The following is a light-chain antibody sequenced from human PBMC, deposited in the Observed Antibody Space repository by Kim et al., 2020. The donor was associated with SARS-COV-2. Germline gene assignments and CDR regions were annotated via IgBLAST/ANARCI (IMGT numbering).Light chain of an antibody. J-gene: IGLJ2*01. CDR3: AAWDDSLSALV. CDR1: SSNIERNF. CDR2: DNY. V-gene: IGLV1-47*02. Sequence: QLVLTQPPSASGTPGQRVTISCSGSSSNIERNFVFWYQQLSGTAPKLLMYDNYQRPSGVPDRFSGSKSATSASLAIGGLRSEDEADYYCAAWDDSLSALVFGGGTQLTVL.